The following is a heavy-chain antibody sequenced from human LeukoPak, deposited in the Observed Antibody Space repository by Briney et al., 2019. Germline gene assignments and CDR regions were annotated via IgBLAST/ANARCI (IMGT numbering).Heavy chain of an antibody. V-gene: IGHV3-20*04. J-gene: IGHJ6*03. D-gene: IGHD3-10*01. CDR3: ARVEEGYGSGRRENYYYYYMDV. CDR2: INWNGGST. Sequence: GGSLRLSCAASGFTFDDYGMSWVRQAPGKGLEWVSGINWNGGSTGYADSVKGRFTISRDNAKNSLYLQMDSLRAEDTAAYYCARVEEGYGSGRRENYYYYYMDVWGKGTTVTISS. CDR1: GFTFDDYG.